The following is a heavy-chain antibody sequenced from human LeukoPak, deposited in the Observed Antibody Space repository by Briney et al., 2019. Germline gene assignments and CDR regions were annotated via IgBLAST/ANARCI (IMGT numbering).Heavy chain of an antibody. Sequence: GGSLRLSCAASGFMFSNYPMNWVRQGPGKGLAWVSTISGSGDNTYYADSVKGRFTISRDNSKNTLFLQMISLRAEDTAIYYCAKTTTRSYYYDKTGSNSFDPWGQGTLVTVSS. D-gene: IGHD3-22*01. J-gene: IGHJ5*02. CDR3: AKTTTRSYYYDKTGSNSFDP. CDR1: GFMFSNYP. V-gene: IGHV3-23*01. CDR2: ISGSGDNT.